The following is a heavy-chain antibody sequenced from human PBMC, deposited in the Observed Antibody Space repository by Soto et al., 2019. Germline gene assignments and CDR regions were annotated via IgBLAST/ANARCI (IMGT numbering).Heavy chain of an antibody. CDR2: IGGDGRDT. D-gene: IGHD2-2*01. CDR1: RFPFDNYA. CDR3: AKERMEQYQVLPFFEY. J-gene: IGHJ4*02. Sequence: EVQLLESGGGLVQPGGSLRLSCAASRFPFDNYAMSWVRQTPGKGLEWVSGIGGDGRDTYYAEFVKGRFTVSRENSKSTLFLQMNSLRAEDTAIYYCAKERMEQYQVLPFFEYWGQGTQVTVSS. V-gene: IGHV3-23*01.